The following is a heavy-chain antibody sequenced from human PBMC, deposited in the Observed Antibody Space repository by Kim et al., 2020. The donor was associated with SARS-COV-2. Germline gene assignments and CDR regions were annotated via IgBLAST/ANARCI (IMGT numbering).Heavy chain of an antibody. V-gene: IGHV3-48*02. Sequence: GGSLRLSCAASGFTFSSYSMNWVRQAPGKGLEWVSYISSSSSTIYYADSVKGRFTISRDNAKNSLYLQMNSLRDEDTAVYYCARDLVPEGVTPPGAFDIWGQGTMVTVSS. CDR3: ARDLVPEGVTPPGAFDI. CDR1: GFTFSSYS. J-gene: IGHJ3*02. D-gene: IGHD4-4*01. CDR2: ISSSSSTI.